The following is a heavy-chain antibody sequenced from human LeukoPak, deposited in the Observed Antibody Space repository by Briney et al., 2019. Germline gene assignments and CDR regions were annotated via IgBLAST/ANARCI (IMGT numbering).Heavy chain of an antibody. CDR1: GFTFSGSA. CDR2: ISFSGGST. J-gene: IGHJ6*02. CDR3: ARDEAVAGYYYGMDV. V-gene: IGHV3-23*01. D-gene: IGHD6-19*01. Sequence: GGSLRLSCAASGFTFSGSAMSGIRQAPGKGLEWVSLISFSGGSTYYADSVKGRFTISRDNSKNALYLQMNSLRAEDTAVYYCARDEAVAGYYYGMDVWGQGTTVTVSS.